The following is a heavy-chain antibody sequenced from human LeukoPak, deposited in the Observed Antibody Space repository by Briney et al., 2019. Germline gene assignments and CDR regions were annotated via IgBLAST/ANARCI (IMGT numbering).Heavy chain of an antibody. V-gene: IGHV3-30-3*01. Sequence: GGSLRLSCAASGFTFSSYAMHWVRQAPGKGLEWVAVISYNGSDKKYADSVKGRFTISRDNSRNTLYLQMHSLRVEDTAVYYCARDYPADYWGQGTLVTVSS. J-gene: IGHJ4*02. CDR3: ARDYPADY. CDR1: GFTFSSYA. CDR2: ISYNGSDK.